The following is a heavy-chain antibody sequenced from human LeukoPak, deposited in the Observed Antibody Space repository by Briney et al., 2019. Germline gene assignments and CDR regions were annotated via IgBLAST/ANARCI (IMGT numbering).Heavy chain of an antibody. CDR1: GFTFSSYS. CDR2: IYSTTTYI. J-gene: IGHJ3*02. D-gene: IGHD5-24*01. Sequence: GGSLRLSCAASGFTFSSYSMNWVRQAPGKGLEWVSSIYSTTTYIYYADSVRGRFTISRDNAENSLYLQMNSLRAEDTAVYYCARDQFIHAFDIWGQGTMVTVSS. CDR3: ARDQFIHAFDI. V-gene: IGHV3-21*01.